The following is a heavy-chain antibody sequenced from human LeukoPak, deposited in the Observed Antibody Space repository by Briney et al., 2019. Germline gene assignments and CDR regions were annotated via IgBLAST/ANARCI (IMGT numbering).Heavy chain of an antibody. J-gene: IGHJ6*03. CDR3: ARSKRELTTPYYYYYYMDV. CDR1: GGSISSSSYY. V-gene: IGHV4-39*01. D-gene: IGHD4-11*01. Sequence: SETLSLTCTVSGGSISSSSYYWGWIRQPPGTGLEWIGSIYYSGRPYYNPSLKSRVTISVDTSKNQFSLKLSSVTAADTAVYYCARSKRELTTPYYYYYYMDVWGKGTTVTVSS. CDR2: IYYSGRP.